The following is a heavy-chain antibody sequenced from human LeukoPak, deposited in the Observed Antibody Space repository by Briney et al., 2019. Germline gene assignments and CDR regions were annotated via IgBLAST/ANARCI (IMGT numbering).Heavy chain of an antibody. Sequence: PSETLSLTCAVYGGSFSGYYWSWIRQPPGKGLEWIGEINHSGSTNYNPSLKSRVTISVDTSKNQFSLKLSSVTAADTAVYYCARDRGYDYVWGSYRHNWFDPWGQGTLVTVSS. J-gene: IGHJ5*02. CDR2: INHSGST. D-gene: IGHD3-16*02. CDR1: GGSFSGYY. V-gene: IGHV4-34*01. CDR3: ARDRGYDYVWGSYRHNWFDP.